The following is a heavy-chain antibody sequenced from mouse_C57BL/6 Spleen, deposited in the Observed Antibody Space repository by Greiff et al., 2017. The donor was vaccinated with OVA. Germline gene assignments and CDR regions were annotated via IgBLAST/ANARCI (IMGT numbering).Heavy chain of an antibody. CDR2: IDPEDGDT. D-gene: IGHD2-2*01. CDR3: TTSTMVTAKAMDY. J-gene: IGHJ4*01. CDR1: GYTFTSYW. Sequence: VQLQQPGAELVKPGASVKLSCKASGYTFTSYWMHWVKQRPGQGLEWIGMIDPEDGDTEYAPQFQGKATMTADTSSNTAYLQLSSLTSEDTAVYYCTTSTMVTAKAMDYWGQGTSVTVSS. V-gene: IGHV14-1*01.